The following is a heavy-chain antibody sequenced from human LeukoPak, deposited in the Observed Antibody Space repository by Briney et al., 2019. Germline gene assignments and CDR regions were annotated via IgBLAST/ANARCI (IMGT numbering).Heavy chain of an antibody. V-gene: IGHV1-2*02. CDR1: GYTFTGYY. D-gene: IGHD3-16*02. CDR2: INPNSGGT. J-gene: IGHJ5*02. CDR3: ARGNYDYVWGSYRHNWFDP. Sequence: ASVKVSCKASGYTFTGYYMHWVRQAPGQGLEWMGWINPNSGGTNYAQKFQGRVTMTRDTSISTAYMELSSLRSEDTAVYYCARGNYDYVWGSYRHNWFDPWGQGTLVTVSS.